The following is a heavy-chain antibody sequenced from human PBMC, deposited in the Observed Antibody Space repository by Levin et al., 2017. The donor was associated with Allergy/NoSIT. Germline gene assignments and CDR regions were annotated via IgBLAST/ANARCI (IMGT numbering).Heavy chain of an antibody. V-gene: IGHV4-39*01. J-gene: IGHJ4*02. D-gene: IGHD2-21*01. CDR2: IYYSGST. CDR3: ASGGDGPYEWDY. CDR1: GGSISSSSYY. Sequence: ASETLSLTCTVSGGSISSSSYYWGWIRQPPGKGLEWIGSIYYSGSTYYNPSLKSRVTISVDTSKNQFSLKLSSVTAADTAVYYCASGGDGPYEWDYWGQGTLVTVSS.